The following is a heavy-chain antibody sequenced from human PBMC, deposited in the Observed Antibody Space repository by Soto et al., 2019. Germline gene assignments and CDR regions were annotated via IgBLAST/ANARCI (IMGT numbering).Heavy chain of an antibody. J-gene: IGHJ4*02. V-gene: IGHV1-8*01. Sequence: ASAKACCKASGDKLNTIAIYWVQQATGHGLEWMGWMNPNSGNTGYAQELRGRVTMTRNTSNTTAYMELTSLTSDDTGVYYCAGGNFRYWGQGTLVTVSP. CDR1: GDKLNTIA. CDR2: MNPNSGNT. CDR3: AGGNFRY.